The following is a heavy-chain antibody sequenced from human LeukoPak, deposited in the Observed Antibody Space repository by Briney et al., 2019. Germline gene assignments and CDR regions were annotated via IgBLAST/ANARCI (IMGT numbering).Heavy chain of an antibody. V-gene: IGHV1-2*02. CDR3: ARQADYLDNSGHYYVGGLNP. Sequence: ASVELSCRVSRYIFTGLHFHCVPQAPRRGLEWLGGINADSGGTDYAQKFKGRITMTRDTSVSTTYMELTGLISDDTAIYYCARQADYLDNSGHYYVGGLNPWGRGTLVTVSS. D-gene: IGHD3-22*01. J-gene: IGHJ5*02. CDR1: RYIFTGLH. CDR2: INADSGGT.